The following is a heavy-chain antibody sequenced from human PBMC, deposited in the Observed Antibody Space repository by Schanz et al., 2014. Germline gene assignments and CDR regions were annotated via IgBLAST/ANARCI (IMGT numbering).Heavy chain of an antibody. J-gene: IGHJ4*02. CDR3: AKSQGSSFDT. Sequence: EVQLVESGGGVVRPGGSLRLSCAASGFSFSSYAMGWVRQARGKGLEWVSAMNESHSTIYYADSVRGRFTISRDNAENTLFLQMNSLRAEDTAVYYCAKSQGSSFDTWGQGTLVTVSS. D-gene: IGHD6-13*01. CDR1: GFSFSSYA. CDR2: MNESHSTI. V-gene: IGHV3-23*04.